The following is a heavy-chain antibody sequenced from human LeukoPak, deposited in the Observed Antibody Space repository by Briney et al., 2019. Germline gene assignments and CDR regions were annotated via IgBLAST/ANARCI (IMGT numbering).Heavy chain of an antibody. Sequence: SVKVSCRASGGTFSSYAISWVRQAPGQGLEWMGRIIPILGIANYAQKFQGRVTITAGKSTSTAYMELSSLRSEDTAVYYCARVYYDSSGYAFDIWGQGTMVTVSS. CDR2: IIPILGIA. J-gene: IGHJ3*02. CDR1: GGTFSSYA. V-gene: IGHV1-69*04. CDR3: ARVYYDSSGYAFDI. D-gene: IGHD3-22*01.